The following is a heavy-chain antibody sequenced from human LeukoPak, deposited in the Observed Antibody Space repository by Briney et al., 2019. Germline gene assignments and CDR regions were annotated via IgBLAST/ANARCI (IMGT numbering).Heavy chain of an antibody. J-gene: IGHJ4*02. V-gene: IGHV3-21*01. Sequence: PGGSLRLSCAASEFSVGSNYMTWVRQAPGKGLEWVSSISSSSSYIYYADSVKGRFTISRDNAKNSLYLQMNSLRAEDTAVYYCARDVTIFGAWFDYWGQGTLVTVSS. CDR2: ISSSSSYI. CDR1: EFSVGSNY. D-gene: IGHD3-3*01. CDR3: ARDVTIFGAWFDY.